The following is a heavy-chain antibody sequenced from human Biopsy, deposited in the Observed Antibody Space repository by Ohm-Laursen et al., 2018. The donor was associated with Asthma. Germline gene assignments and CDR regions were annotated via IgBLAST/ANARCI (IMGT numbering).Heavy chain of an antibody. Sequence: GPSVSPFRPVSADTLIVRCTDCVRLPPGTGLEWLGGFDIEDGEASHAQKFTGRLTLTEDPSTDTVYMEVSSLRSADAAVYYCATDLWKPQSYYDYWGQGTRVTVSS. J-gene: IGHJ4*02. D-gene: IGHD1-1*01. CDR3: ATDLWKPQSYYDY. CDR2: FDIEDGEA. V-gene: IGHV1-24*01. CDR1: ADTLIVRC.